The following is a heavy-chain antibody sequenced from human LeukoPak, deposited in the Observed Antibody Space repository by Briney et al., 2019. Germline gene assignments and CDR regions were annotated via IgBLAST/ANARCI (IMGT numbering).Heavy chain of an antibody. V-gene: IGHV4-59*01. Sequence: PSETLSLTCAVYGGSFSGYYWSWIRQPPGKGLEWIGYIYYSGSTNYNPSLKSRVTISVDTSKNQFSLKLSSVTAADTAVYYCARGGTIFGVVTLYFDYWGQGTLVTVSS. J-gene: IGHJ4*02. CDR2: IYYSGST. D-gene: IGHD3-3*01. CDR1: GGSFSGYY. CDR3: ARGGTIFGVVTLYFDY.